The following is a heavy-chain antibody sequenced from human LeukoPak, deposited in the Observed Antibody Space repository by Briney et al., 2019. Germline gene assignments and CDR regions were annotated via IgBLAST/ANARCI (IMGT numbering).Heavy chain of an antibody. CDR2: LYPSGST. V-gene: IGHV4-59*01. Sequence: PSETLSLTCSVSGGCINSGYWSWIRQPPGKGLEWIGLLYPSGSTNYNPSLKSRVTISVDTSRTQFSLKLSSMTAADTAVYYCAGGHYPLEYWGQGTLVTVSS. CDR1: GGCINSGY. J-gene: IGHJ4*02. CDR3: AGGHYPLEY. D-gene: IGHD1-26*01.